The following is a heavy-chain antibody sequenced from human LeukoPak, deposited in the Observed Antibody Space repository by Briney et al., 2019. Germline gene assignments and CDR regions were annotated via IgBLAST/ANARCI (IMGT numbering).Heavy chain of an antibody. CDR1: GGSISSGGYY. CDR2: IYYSGST. J-gene: IGHJ4*02. Sequence: SETLSLTCTVSGGSISSGGYYWSWIRQHPGKGLEWIGYIYYSGSTYYNPSLKSRVTISVDTSKNQFSLKLSSVTAADTAVYYCAGVDTAMVFNYWGQGTLVTVSS. CDR3: AGVDTAMVFNY. V-gene: IGHV4-31*03. D-gene: IGHD5-18*01.